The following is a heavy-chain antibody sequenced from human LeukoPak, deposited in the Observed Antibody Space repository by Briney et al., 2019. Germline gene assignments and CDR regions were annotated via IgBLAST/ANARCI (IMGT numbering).Heavy chain of an antibody. CDR3: ARFGKHRAGCLDY. CDR2: INHSGST. Sequence: SETLSPTCAVYGGSFSDYYWSWIRQPPGKGLEWIGEINHSGSTNYNPSLKSRVTISVDTSKNQFSLKLSSVTAADTAVYYCARFGKHRAGCLDYWGQGTLVTVSS. V-gene: IGHV4-34*01. J-gene: IGHJ4*02. D-gene: IGHD3-3*01. CDR1: GGSFSDYY.